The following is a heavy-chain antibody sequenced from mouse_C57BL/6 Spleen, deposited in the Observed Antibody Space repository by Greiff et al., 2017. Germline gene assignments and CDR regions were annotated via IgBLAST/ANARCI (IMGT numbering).Heavy chain of an antibody. CDR3: ARSGANWDDYFDY. Sequence: VQLKESGAELAKPGASVKLSCKASGYTFTSYWMHWVKQRPGQGLEWIGYINPSSGYTKYNQKFKDKATLTADKSSSTAYMQLSSLTYEDSAVYYCARSGANWDDYFDYWGQGTTLTVSS. D-gene: IGHD4-1*01. J-gene: IGHJ2*01. CDR2: INPSSGYT. V-gene: IGHV1-7*01. CDR1: GYTFTSYW.